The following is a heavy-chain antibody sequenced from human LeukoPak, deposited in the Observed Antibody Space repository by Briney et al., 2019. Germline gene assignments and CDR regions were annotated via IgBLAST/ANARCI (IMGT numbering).Heavy chain of an antibody. CDR2: ISSNGGST. J-gene: IGHJ6*03. CDR3: ARDRGDSSSWYRDYYYYYMDV. V-gene: IGHV3-64*01. CDR1: GFTFSSYA. D-gene: IGHD6-13*01. Sequence: GGSLGLSCAASGFTFSSYAMHWVRQAPGKGPEYVSAISSNGGSTYYANSVKGRFTISRDNSKNTLYLQMGSLRAEDMAVYYCARDRGDSSSWYRDYYYYYMDVWGKGTTVTVSS.